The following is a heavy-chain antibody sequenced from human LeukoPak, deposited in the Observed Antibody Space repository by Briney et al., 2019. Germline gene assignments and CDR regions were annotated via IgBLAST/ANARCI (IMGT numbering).Heavy chain of an antibody. J-gene: IGHJ4*02. V-gene: IGHV4-4*07. D-gene: IGHD1-26*01. CDR2: IYTSGST. CDR1: GGSISSHY. Sequence: SETLSLTCTVSGGSISSHYWSWIRQSAGKGMEWIGRIYTSGSTNYNPSLKSRVTISVDKSKNQFSLKLSSVTAADTAVYYCARENPTSGSHQGDWGQGSLVTVSS. CDR3: ARENPTSGSHQGD.